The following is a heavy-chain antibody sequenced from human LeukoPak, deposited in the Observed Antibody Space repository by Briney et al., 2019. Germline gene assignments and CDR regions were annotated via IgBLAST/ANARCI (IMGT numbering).Heavy chain of an antibody. CDR2: IYADGAT. CDR1: GITLSNYG. CDR3: ARDRAGRKAWVEFDP. Sequence: GGSLRLSCAVSGITLSNYGMSWVRQAPGRGLEWVSLIYADGATHYADSVKGRFTISRDNSKNTVYLEMNSLRPEDTAVYFCARDRAGRKAWVEFDPWGQGTLVTVSS. D-gene: IGHD3-10*01. V-gene: IGHV3-66*02. J-gene: IGHJ5*02.